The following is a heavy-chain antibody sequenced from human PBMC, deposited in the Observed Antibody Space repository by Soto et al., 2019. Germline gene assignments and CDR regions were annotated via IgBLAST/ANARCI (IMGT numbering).Heavy chain of an antibody. CDR1: GYSFTSYW. D-gene: IGHD2-2*01. CDR3: ARGGYCSSTSCQARLEFDH. Sequence: EVQLVQSGAEVKKPGESLKISCKGSGYSFTSYWVGWVRQMPGKGLEWMGIIYPGDSDTRYSPSFQGQSTISADKSISTAYLQWSSLKASDTAMYYCARGGYCSSTSCQARLEFDHWGQGTLVTVSS. J-gene: IGHJ4*02. V-gene: IGHV5-51*03. CDR2: IYPGDSDT.